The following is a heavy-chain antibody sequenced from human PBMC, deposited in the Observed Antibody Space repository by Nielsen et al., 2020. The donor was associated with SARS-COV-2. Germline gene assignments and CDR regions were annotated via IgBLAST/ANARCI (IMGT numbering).Heavy chain of an antibody. V-gene: IGHV1-18*01. D-gene: IGHD1-7*01. CDR3: ARAGLELWSEGGLADY. CDR1: GYTFTSYG. J-gene: IGHJ4*02. CDR2: ISAYNGNT. Sequence: ASVKVSCKASGYTFTSYGISWVRQAPGQGLEWMGWISAYNGNTNYAQKLQGRVTMTTDTSTSTAYMELRSLRSDDTAVYYCARAGLELWSEGGLADYWGQGTLVTVFS.